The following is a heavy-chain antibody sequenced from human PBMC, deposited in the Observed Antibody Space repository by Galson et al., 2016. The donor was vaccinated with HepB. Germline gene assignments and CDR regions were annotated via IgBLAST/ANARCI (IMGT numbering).Heavy chain of an antibody. J-gene: IGHJ6*02. Sequence: SLRLSCAASGFTFSTYNMNWVRQAPGKGLEWVSSISNSNSYIYYTDSVKGRFTISRDNAMNSLYLQMNSLRAEDTAVYYCARDFGYCSSTSCYKGGLFYYYGMDVWGQGTTVTVSS. CDR2: ISNSNSYI. CDR1: GFTFSTYN. D-gene: IGHD2-2*02. V-gene: IGHV3-21*01. CDR3: ARDFGYCSSTSCYKGGLFYYYGMDV.